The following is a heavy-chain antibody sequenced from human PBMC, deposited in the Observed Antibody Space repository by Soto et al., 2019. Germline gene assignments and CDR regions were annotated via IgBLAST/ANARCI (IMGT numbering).Heavy chain of an antibody. V-gene: IGHV1-69*01. Sequence: QVQLVQSGAELRKPGSSVKVSCKASGGTFSDYTINWVRQPPGQRLEWMGGIIPIFDTANYAEKFQGRVTITADESTSTSFMEVSSLRSEDTAVYYCARNGTLTGYSYGMDVWGQGTMVTVSS. CDR1: GGTFSDYT. CDR3: ARNGTLTGYSYGMDV. CDR2: IIPIFDTA. D-gene: IGHD1-1*01. J-gene: IGHJ6*02.